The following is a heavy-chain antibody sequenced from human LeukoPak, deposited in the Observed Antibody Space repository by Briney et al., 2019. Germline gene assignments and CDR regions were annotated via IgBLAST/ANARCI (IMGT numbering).Heavy chain of an antibody. Sequence: PSETLSLTCTVSGGSISSYYWRWLRQPPGKRLEWIGYIYYSGSTNYNPSLKSRVTISVDTSKNQISLKLSSVTAADTAVYYCARLAVVIGAFDIWGQGTMVTVSS. CDR3: ARLAVVIGAFDI. CDR1: GGSISSYY. CDR2: IYYSGST. V-gene: IGHV4-59*01. D-gene: IGHD3-22*01. J-gene: IGHJ3*02.